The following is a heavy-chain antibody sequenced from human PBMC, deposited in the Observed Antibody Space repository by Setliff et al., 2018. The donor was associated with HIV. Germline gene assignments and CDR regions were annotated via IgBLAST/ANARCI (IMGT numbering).Heavy chain of an antibody. J-gene: IGHJ4*02. CDR1: GGTFSSYA. CDR3: ARGSYSSSPEGYFDN. D-gene: IGHD6-6*01. CDR2: IIPIFGTP. V-gene: IGHV1-69*06. Sequence: SVKVSCKASGGTFSSYAISWVRQAPGQGLEWMGRIIPIFGTPNYAQKFQGRVTITADKSTSTAYMELSSLRSEDTAVYYCARGSYSSSPEGYFDNWGQGTLVTVSS.